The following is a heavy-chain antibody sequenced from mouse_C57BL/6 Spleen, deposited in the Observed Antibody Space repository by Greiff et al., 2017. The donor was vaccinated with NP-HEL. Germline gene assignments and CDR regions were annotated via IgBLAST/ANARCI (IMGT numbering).Heavy chain of an antibody. CDR2: IWSGGST. Sequence: VQLQQSGPGLVQPSQSLPITCTVSGFSLTSYGVHWVRQSPGKGLEWLGVIWSGGSTDYNAAFISRLSISKDNSKSQVFFKMNSLQADDTAIYYCARNGMGRGFAYWGQGTLVTVSA. J-gene: IGHJ3*01. CDR1: GFSLTSYG. CDR3: ARNGMGRGFAY. D-gene: IGHD4-1*01. V-gene: IGHV2-2*01.